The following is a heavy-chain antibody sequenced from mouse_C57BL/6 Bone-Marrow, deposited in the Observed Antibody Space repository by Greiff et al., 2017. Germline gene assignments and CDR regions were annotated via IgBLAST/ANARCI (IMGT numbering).Heavy chain of an antibody. CDR3: ARGPWFAY. Sequence: VQLKQSGPGLVQPSQSLSITCTVSGFSLTSYGVHWVRQSPGKGLEWLGVIWSGGSTDYNAAFISRLSISKDNSKSQVFFKMNSLQADDTAIYYCARGPWFAYWGQGTLVTVSA. J-gene: IGHJ3*01. V-gene: IGHV2-2*01. CDR1: GFSLTSYG. CDR2: IWSGGST.